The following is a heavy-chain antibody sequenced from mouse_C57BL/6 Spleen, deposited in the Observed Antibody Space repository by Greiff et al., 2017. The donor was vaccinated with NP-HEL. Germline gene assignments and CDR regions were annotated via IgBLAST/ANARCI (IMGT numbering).Heavy chain of an antibody. CDR3: ARTARIKY. Sequence: DVQLQESGPGLVKPSQSLSLTCTVTGYSITSGYGWNWIRQFPGNKLEWMGYISYSGSTNYNPSLKSRISITRDTSKNQFFMQLNSVTTEDTATYYWARTARIKYWGQGTTLVVSS. CDR2: ISYSGST. V-gene: IGHV3-2*02. J-gene: IGHJ2*01. CDR1: GYSITSGYG. D-gene: IGHD1-2*01.